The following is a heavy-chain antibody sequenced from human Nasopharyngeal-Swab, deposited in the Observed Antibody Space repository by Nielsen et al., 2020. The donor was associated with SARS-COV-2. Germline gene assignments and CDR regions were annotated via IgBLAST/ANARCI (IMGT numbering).Heavy chain of an antibody. D-gene: IGHD3-10*01. Sequence: VRQMPGKGLEWMGTIYPADSDTRYSPSFQGQITISVDKPISTAYLQWSSLKASDTATYYCARHDRGWFGTGGDVWGQGTTVTVSS. V-gene: IGHV5-51*01. CDR3: ARHDRGWFGTGGDV. CDR2: IYPADSDT. J-gene: IGHJ6*02.